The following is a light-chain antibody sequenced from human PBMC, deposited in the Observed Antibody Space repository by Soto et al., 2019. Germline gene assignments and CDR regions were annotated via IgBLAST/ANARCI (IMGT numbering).Light chain of an antibody. V-gene: IGLV1-40*01. CDR1: SSNIGAGYD. CDR2: GNS. J-gene: IGLJ2*01. CDR3: QYYDSSLSGRVV. Sequence: QSVLTQPPSVSGAPGQRVTISCTGSSSNIGAGYDVHWYQQLPGTAPKLLIYGNSNRPSGVPDRCSGSKSGTSASLAITGLQAEDEADYYCQYYDSSLSGRVVFGGGTQLTVL.